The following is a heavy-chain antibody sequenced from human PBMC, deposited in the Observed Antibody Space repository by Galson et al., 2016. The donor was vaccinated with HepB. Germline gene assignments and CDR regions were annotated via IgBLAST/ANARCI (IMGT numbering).Heavy chain of an antibody. CDR2: IWYDGSNK. J-gene: IGHJ4*02. CDR1: GFIFSSYG. D-gene: IGHD4-17*01. Sequence: SLRLSCAASGFIFSSYGMHWVRQAPGKGLEWVAVIWYDGSNKYYADSVKGRFTISRDNSKNTLYLQMNSLRAEDTAVYYCARDEVDDYGDYYLAYWGQGTLVTVSS. V-gene: IGHV3-33*01. CDR3: ARDEVDDYGDYYLAY.